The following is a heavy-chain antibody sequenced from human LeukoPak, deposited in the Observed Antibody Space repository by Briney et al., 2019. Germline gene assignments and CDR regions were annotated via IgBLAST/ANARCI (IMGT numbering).Heavy chain of an antibody. V-gene: IGHV4-34*01. CDR3: AGLLELPYYFDY. CDR2: INHSGST. D-gene: IGHD3-3*01. CDR1: GGSFSGYY. Sequence: SETLSLTCAVYGGSFSGYYWSWIRQPLGKGLEWIGEINHSGSTNYNPSLKSRVTISVDTSKNQFSLKLSSVTAADTAVYYCAGLLELPYYFDYWGQGTLVTVSS. J-gene: IGHJ4*02.